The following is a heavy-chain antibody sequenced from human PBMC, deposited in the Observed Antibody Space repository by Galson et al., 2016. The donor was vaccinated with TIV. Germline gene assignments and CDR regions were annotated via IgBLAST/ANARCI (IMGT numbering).Heavy chain of an antibody. Sequence: SLRLSCAASGFTSSRFWMTWVRQTSLRGLEWVANINQDGSEKHYVDSVKGRFTISRDNAKNSLYLQMNSLRVEDTAVYFCARALGYAEDSWGQGTLVTVSS. CDR2: INQDGSEK. V-gene: IGHV3-7*01. CDR3: ARALGYAEDS. D-gene: IGHD5-12*01. J-gene: IGHJ4*02. CDR1: GFTSSRFW.